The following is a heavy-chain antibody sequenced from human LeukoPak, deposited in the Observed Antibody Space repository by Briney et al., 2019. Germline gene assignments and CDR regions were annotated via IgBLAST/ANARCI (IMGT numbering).Heavy chain of an antibody. D-gene: IGHD5-12*01. J-gene: IGHJ6*03. Sequence: GGSLRLSCAASGFTFSSYGMSWVRQAPGKGLEWVSAISGSGGSTYYADSVKGRFTISRDNSKNSLYLQMNSLRAEDTALYYCARVNGYDYYYYYYMDVWGKGTTVTVSS. V-gene: IGHV3-23*01. CDR1: GFTFSSYG. CDR3: ARVNGYDYYYYYYMDV. CDR2: ISGSGGST.